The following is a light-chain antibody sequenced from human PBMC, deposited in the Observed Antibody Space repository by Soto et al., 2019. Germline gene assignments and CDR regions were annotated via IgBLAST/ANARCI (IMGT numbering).Light chain of an antibody. CDR1: ESLLQSNGYNF. V-gene: IGKV2-28*01. J-gene: IGKJ1*01. CDR3: MQPLQSWT. CDR2: LAS. Sequence: DIVMTQSPLSLPVTLGQPAAISCRSNESLLQSNGYNFLDWYLQKPGRSPQLLIYLASNRASGVPDRFSGSGSGTDFTLKISRVEAEDVGVYYCMQPLQSWTFGQGTKVDIK.